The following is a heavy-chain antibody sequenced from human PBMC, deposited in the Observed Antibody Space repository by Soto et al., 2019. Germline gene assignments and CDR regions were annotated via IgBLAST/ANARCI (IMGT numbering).Heavy chain of an antibody. CDR2: IYYSGST. D-gene: IGHD3-10*01. J-gene: IGHJ5*02. CDR3: ARHVRMRGESNWFDP. Sequence: SETLSLTCTVSGGSISSYYWSWIRQPPGKGLEWIGYIYYSGSTNYNPSLKSRVTISVDTSKNQFSLKLSSVTAADTAVYYCARHVRMRGESNWFDPWGQGTLVTVSS. CDR1: GGSISSYY. V-gene: IGHV4-59*08.